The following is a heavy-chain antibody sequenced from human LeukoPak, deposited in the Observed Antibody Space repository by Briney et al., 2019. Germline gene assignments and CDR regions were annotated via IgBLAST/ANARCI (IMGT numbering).Heavy chain of an antibody. D-gene: IGHD2-21*01. CDR3: ARNSLIAENYGYYYFSYMDV. V-gene: IGHV3-30*02. Sequence: GGSLRLSCAASGFTFSSYGMHWVRQAPGKGLEWVAFIRYDGSNKYYADSVKGRFTISRDKNSLYLRMNSLRVEDTAVYCCARNSLIAENYGYYYFSYMDVWGKGTTVTVSS. J-gene: IGHJ6*03. CDR1: GFTFSSYG. CDR2: IRYDGSNK.